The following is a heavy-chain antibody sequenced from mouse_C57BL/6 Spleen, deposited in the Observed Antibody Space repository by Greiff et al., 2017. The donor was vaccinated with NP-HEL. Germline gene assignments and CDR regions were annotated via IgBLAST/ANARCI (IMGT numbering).Heavy chain of an antibody. Sequence: EVKLEESGGGLVQPGGSLKLSCAASGFTFSDYYMYWVRQTPEKRLEWVAYISNGGGSTYYPDTVKGRFTISRDNAKNTLYLQMSRLKSEDTAMYYCARGGSTMVTYYAMDYWGQGTSVTVSS. CDR2: ISNGGGST. J-gene: IGHJ4*01. D-gene: IGHD2-1*01. CDR1: GFTFSDYY. CDR3: ARGGSTMVTYYAMDY. V-gene: IGHV5-12*01.